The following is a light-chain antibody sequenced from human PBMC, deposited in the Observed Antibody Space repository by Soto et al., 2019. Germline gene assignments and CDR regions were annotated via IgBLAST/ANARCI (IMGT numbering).Light chain of an antibody. J-gene: IGKJ1*01. CDR2: AAS. V-gene: IGKV3-20*01. CDR3: QHYGASPWT. Sequence: EIVLTQSPGTLSLSPGERATLSCRASQSVSSYYLAWYQQKPGQAPRLLIYAASSRATGIPARFSGSGSGTDFTLTISRLEPEDFAVYYCQHYGASPWTFGQGTKVDI. CDR1: QSVSSYY.